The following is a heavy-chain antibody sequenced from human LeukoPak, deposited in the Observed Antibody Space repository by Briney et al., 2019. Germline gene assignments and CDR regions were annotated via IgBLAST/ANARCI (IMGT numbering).Heavy chain of an antibody. CDR3: ASDFTIFGVVLSAFNI. CDR1: GHSISGSSYY. D-gene: IGHD3-3*01. V-gene: IGHV4-39*02. Sequence: PSETLSLTCTVSGHSISGSSYYWGWIRQPPGKGLEWIGEIYHSGSTNYNPSLKSRVTISVDTSKNQFSLNLTSVTAADTAVYYCASDFTIFGVVLSAFNIWGRGRMVTVSS. CDR2: IYHSGST. J-gene: IGHJ3*02.